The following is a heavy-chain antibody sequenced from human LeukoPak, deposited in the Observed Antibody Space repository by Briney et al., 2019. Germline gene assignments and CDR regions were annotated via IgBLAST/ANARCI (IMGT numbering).Heavy chain of an antibody. V-gene: IGHV1-2*02. CDR3: ARTSVAPREWLSFDY. D-gene: IGHD3-3*01. Sequence: ASVKVSCKASGYTFTGYYTHWVRQAPGQGLEWMGWINPNSGGTNYAQKFQGRVTMTRDTSISTAYMELSRLRSDDTAVYYCARTSVAPREWLSFDYWGQGTLVTVSS. CDR1: GYTFTGYY. J-gene: IGHJ4*02. CDR2: INPNSGGT.